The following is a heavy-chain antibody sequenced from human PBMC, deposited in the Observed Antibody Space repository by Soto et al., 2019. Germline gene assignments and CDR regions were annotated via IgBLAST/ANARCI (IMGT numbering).Heavy chain of an antibody. D-gene: IGHD3-10*01. CDR1: GYTFTSYA. V-gene: IGHV1-3*01. CDR3: ARDRITMVRGDSNWFDP. Sequence: ASVKVSCKASGYTFTSYAMHWVRQAPGQRLEWMGWINAGNGNTKYSQKFQGRVTITRDTSASTAYMELSSLRSEDTAVYYCARDRITMVRGDSNWFDPWGQGTLVTVS. CDR2: INAGNGNT. J-gene: IGHJ5*02.